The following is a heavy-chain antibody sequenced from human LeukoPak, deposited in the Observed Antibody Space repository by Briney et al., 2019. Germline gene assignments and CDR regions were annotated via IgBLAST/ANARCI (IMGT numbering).Heavy chain of an antibody. CDR3: FAHYSSSSSDY. CDR1: GFTFSSYA. D-gene: IGHD6-13*01. CDR2: ISGSGGST. Sequence: GGSLRLSCAASGFTFSSYAMSWVRQAPGKGLEWVSAISGSGGSTYYADSVKGRFTISRDNSKNTLYLQMNSLGAEDTAVYYCFAHYSSSSSDYWGQGTLVTVSS. J-gene: IGHJ4*02. V-gene: IGHV3-23*01.